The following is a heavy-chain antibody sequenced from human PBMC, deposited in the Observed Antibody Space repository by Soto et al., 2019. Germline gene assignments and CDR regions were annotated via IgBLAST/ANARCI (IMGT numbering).Heavy chain of an antibody. CDR2: IKQDGSEK. CDR1: GFTFSSYW. CDR3: VRDVRFLEWLSFPDAFDI. D-gene: IGHD3-3*01. V-gene: IGHV3-7*01. Sequence: GGALRLSCAASGFTFSSYWISWVRQAPGKGLEWVANIKQDGSEKYYVDSVKGRFTISRDNAKNSLYLQMNSLRAEDTAVYYCVRDVRFLEWLSFPDAFDIWGQGTMVPVSS. J-gene: IGHJ3*02.